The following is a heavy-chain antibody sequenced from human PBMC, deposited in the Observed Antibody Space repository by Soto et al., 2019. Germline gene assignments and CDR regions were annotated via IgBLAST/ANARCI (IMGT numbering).Heavy chain of an antibody. D-gene: IGHD3-22*01. J-gene: IGHJ4*02. V-gene: IGHV3-23*01. CDR2: INPNGGST. Sequence: EVQILESGGGLVQPGGSLRLSCVASGFTFSSHVMTWVRQAPGKGLEWVSSINPNGGSTYYAESVKGRFTISRDNFSNTVFLQMSSLRNEDTAVYYCAKGYDSLWWEGYWGQGTQVIVSS. CDR1: GFTFSSHV. CDR3: AKGYDSLWWEGY.